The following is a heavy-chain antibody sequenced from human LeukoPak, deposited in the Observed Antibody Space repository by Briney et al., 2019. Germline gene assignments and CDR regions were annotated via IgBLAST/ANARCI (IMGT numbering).Heavy chain of an antibody. CDR1: GGASSSYY. Sequence: TETLSLTCSVSGGASSSYYWSWIQQPPGKGLEWIGFIYYSGSTNYNPSLKSRVTISVDTSKNQFSLKLSSVTAADTAVYYCARVGLLGNDFDIWGQGTMGTVSS. CDR3: ARVGLLGNDFDI. CDR2: IYYSGST. J-gene: IGHJ3*02. D-gene: IGHD7-27*01. V-gene: IGHV4-59*01.